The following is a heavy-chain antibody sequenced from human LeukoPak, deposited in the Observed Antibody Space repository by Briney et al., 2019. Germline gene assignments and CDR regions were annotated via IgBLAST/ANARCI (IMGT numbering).Heavy chain of an antibody. V-gene: IGHV4-39*07. CDR2: IYYSGST. CDR3: ARGSWYYFDY. J-gene: IGHJ4*02. D-gene: IGHD6-13*01. Sequence: SETLSLTCTVSGGSISSSSYYWGWIRQSPGKGLEWIGSIYYSGSTYYNPSLKSRVTISIDTSKNQFSLKLSSVTAADTAVYYCARGSWYYFDYWGQGTLVTVSS. CDR1: GGSISSSSYY.